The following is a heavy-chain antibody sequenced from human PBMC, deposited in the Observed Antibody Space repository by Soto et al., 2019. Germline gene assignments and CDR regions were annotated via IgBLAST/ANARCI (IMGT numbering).Heavy chain of an antibody. V-gene: IGHV4-30-2*01. CDR2: TYHSGNP. Sequence: QLQLQESGSRLVKSSETLSLTCAVSGDTISTGGYSWAWIRQPPGKALEWIGHTYHSGNPYYNPSSKARLIIPVARSKNQSSVRLTLGPPGDRPLIFGARERDGHYGGYFDPGGRGPL. J-gene: IGHJ5*02. D-gene: IGHD4-17*01. CDR1: GDTISTGGYS. CDR3: ARERDGHYGGYFDP.